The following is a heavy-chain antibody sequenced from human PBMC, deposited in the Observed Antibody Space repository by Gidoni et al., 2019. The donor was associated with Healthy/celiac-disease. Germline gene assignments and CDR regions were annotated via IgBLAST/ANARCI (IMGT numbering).Heavy chain of an antibody. CDR2: INHSGST. D-gene: IGHD5-18*01. J-gene: IGHJ4*02. V-gene: IGHV4-34*01. CDR3: ARSGYSYGLY. Sequence: QVQLQQWGAGLLKPSETLSLTCAVYGGSFSGYYWSWIRQAPGKGLEWIGEINHSGSTNYNPSLKSRVTISVDTSKNQFSLKLSSVTAADTAVYYCARSGYSYGLYWGQGTLVTVSS. CDR1: GGSFSGYY.